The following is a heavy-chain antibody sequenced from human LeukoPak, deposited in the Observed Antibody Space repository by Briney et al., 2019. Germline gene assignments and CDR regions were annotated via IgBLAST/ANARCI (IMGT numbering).Heavy chain of an antibody. V-gene: IGHV3-23*01. Sequence: GGSLRLSCAASGFTFSSYAMSWVRQAPGKGLEWVSAISGSSGSTYYADSVKGRFTISRDNSKNTLYLQMNSLRAEDTAVYYCAKDHRYYYDSSGYYFDYWGQGTLVTVSS. CDR3: AKDHRYYYDSSGYYFDY. J-gene: IGHJ4*02. D-gene: IGHD3-22*01. CDR1: GFTFSSYA. CDR2: ISGSSGST.